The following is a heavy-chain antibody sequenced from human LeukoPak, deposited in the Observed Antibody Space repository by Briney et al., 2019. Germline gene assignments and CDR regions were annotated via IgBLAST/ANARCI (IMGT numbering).Heavy chain of an antibody. CDR3: ARGEERYYGSGSYYKKTRSYYFDY. V-gene: IGHV1-2*02. J-gene: IGHJ4*02. CDR2: INPKNGGT. D-gene: IGHD3-10*01. CDR1: GYTFTDYY. Sequence: ASVKVSCKASGYTFTDYYIHWVRQAPGQGLEWMGWINPKNGGTNYAQKFQGRVTMTRDTSISTAYMELSRLRSDDTAVYYCARGEERYYGSGSYYKKTRSYYFDYWGQGTLVTVSS.